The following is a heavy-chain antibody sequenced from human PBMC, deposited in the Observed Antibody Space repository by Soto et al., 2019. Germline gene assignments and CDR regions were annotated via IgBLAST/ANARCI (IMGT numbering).Heavy chain of an antibody. CDR1: GYTFTSYG. CDR2: ISAYNGNT. CDR3: ARDRPTIAVAGTLYYYGMDV. V-gene: IGHV1-18*01. Sequence: GASVKVSCKASGYTFTSYGISWVRQAPGQGLEWMGWISAYNGNTNYAQKLQGRVTMTTDTSTSTAYMELRSLRFDDTAVYYCARDRPTIAVAGTLYYYGMDVWGQGTTVTVSS. J-gene: IGHJ6*02. D-gene: IGHD6-19*01.